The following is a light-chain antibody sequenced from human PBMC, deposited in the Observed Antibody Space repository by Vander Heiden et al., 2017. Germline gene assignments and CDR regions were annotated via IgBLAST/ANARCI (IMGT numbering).Light chain of an antibody. CDR1: SSNIGSNY. V-gene: IGLV1-47*01. J-gene: IGLJ2*01. CDR3: AAWDDSLSGPV. Sequence: QSVLTHPPSAPGTPGQRVTISCSGSSSNIGSNYVYWYQQLPGTAPKLLIYRNNQRPSGVPDRFSGSKSGTSASLAISGLRSEDEADYYCAAWDDSLSGPVFGGGTKLTVL. CDR2: RNN.